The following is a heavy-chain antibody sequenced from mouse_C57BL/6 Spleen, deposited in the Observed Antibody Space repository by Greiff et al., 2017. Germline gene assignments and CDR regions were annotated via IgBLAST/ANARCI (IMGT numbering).Heavy chain of an antibody. CDR1: GYAFTNYL. D-gene: IGHD2-3*01. Sequence: QVQLQQSGAELVRPGTSVKVSCKASGYAFTNYLIEWVKQRPGQGLEWIGVINPGSGGTNYNEKFKGKATLTADKSSSTAYMQLSSLTSEDSAVYFCAVDGPYFDYWGQGTTLTVSS. V-gene: IGHV1-54*01. CDR2: INPGSGGT. J-gene: IGHJ2*01. CDR3: AVDGPYFDY.